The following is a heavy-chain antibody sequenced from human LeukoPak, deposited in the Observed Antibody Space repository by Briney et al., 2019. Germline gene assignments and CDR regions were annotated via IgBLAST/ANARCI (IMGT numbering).Heavy chain of an antibody. CDR2: ISYDGSNK. Sequence: PGGSLRLSCAASGFTFSSYAMHWVRQAPGKGLEWVAVISYDGSNKYYADSVKGRFTISRDNSKNTLYLQMNSLRAEDTAVHYCARASRSGSYYYYYMDVWGQGTMVTVSS. J-gene: IGHJ6*03. CDR3: ARASRSGSYYYYYMDV. CDR1: GFTFSSYA. V-gene: IGHV3-30-3*01. D-gene: IGHD1-26*01.